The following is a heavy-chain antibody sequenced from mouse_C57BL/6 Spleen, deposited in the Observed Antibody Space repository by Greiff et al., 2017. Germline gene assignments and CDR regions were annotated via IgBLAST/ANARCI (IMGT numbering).Heavy chain of an antibody. CDR3: ARDRQLSLDY. Sequence: VQLKESGPGLVKPSQSLSLTCSVTGYSITSGYYWNWIRQFPGNKLEWMGYISYDGSNNYNPSLKNRISITRDTSKNQFFLKLNSVTTEDTATYYCARDRQLSLDYWGQGTTLTVSS. CDR1: GYSITSGYY. D-gene: IGHD3-2*02. CDR2: ISYDGSN. V-gene: IGHV3-6*01. J-gene: IGHJ2*01.